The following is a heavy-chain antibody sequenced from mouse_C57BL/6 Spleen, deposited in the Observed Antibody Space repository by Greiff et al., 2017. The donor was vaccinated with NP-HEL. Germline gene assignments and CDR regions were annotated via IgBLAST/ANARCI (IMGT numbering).Heavy chain of an antibody. CDR3: TTEGNPYAMDY. Sequence: EVQLQESGAELVRPGASVKLSCTASGFNIKDYYMHWVKQRPEPGLEWIGRIDPEDGDTEYAPKFQGKATMTADTSSNTAYLQLSSLTSEDTAVYYCTTEGNPYAMDYWGQGTSVTVSA. D-gene: IGHD2-1*01. V-gene: IGHV14-1*01. J-gene: IGHJ4*01. CDR2: IDPEDGDT. CDR1: GFNIKDYY.